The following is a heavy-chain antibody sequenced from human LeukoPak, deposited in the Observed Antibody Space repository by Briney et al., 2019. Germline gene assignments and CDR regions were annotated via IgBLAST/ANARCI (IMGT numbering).Heavy chain of an antibody. V-gene: IGHV1-2*02. CDR3: ARDGGKNGAVGY. D-gene: IGHD1-1*01. J-gene: IGHJ4*02. Sequence: ASVKVSCKASGYTFTGYYMHWVRQAPGQGLEWMGWINPNRGCTNYAQKFQGRVTMTRDTSISTAYMELSRLRSDDTAVYYCARDGGKNGAVGYWGQGTLVTVSS. CDR2: INPNRGCT. CDR1: GYTFTGYY.